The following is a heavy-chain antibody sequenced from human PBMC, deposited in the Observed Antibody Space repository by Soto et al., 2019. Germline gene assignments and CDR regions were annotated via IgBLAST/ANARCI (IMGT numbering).Heavy chain of an antibody. CDR2: IYYSGST. J-gene: IGHJ6*02. Sequence: SETLSLTCTVSGGSISSGGYYWSWIRQHPGKGLEWIGYIYYSGSTYYNPSLKSRVTISKDTSRNQFSLRLNSVTAADTAVYYCARAIVVTIGGMDVWGQGTTVTVSS. CDR3: ARAIVVTIGGMDV. V-gene: IGHV4-30-4*08. D-gene: IGHD5-12*01. CDR1: GGSISSGGYY.